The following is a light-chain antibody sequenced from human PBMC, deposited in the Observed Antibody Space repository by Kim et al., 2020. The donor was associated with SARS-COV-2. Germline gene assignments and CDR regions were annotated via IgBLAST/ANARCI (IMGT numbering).Light chain of an antibody. Sequence: ASVGDRVTNTCRASQSISSWLGWYQQKPGKAPKLLIYDASSLESGVPSRFSGSGSGTEFTLTISSLQPDDFATYYCQQYNSYPWTFGQGTKVEIK. V-gene: IGKV1-5*01. J-gene: IGKJ1*01. CDR2: DAS. CDR1: QSISSW. CDR3: QQYNSYPWT.